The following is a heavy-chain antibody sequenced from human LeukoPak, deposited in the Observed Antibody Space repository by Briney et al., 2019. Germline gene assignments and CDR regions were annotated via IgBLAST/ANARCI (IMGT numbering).Heavy chain of an antibody. V-gene: IGHV1-18*01. J-gene: IGHJ1*01. CDR2: ISAYNGYT. CDR1: GYTFTNYG. CDR3: ARDKAVATEVTQHFQH. Sequence: ASVKVSCKASGYTFTNYGISWVRQAPGQGLEWMGWISAYNGYTDYAQKLQFRVTMTTDTSTSTAYMELRSLRSDDTAVCYCARDKAVATEVTQHFQHWGQGTLVTVSS. D-gene: IGHD4-23*01.